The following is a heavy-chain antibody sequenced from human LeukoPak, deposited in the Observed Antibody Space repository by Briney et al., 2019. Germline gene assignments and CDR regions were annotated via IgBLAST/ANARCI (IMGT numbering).Heavy chain of an antibody. CDR3: ARTLDYFGSGSYRPLDY. CDR2: INPNSGGT. V-gene: IGHV1-2*02. J-gene: IGHJ4*02. D-gene: IGHD3-10*01. CDR1: GYTFTDNY. Sequence: ASVKVSCKASGYTFTDNYIHWVRQAPGQGLEWMGWINPNSGGTNYAQRFQGRVTMTRDTSISTAYMELSRLRSDDTAVYFCARTLDYFGSGSYRPLDYWGQRTLVTVSS.